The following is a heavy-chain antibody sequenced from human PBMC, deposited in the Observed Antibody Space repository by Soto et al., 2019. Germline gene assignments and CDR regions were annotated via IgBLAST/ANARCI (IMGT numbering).Heavy chain of an antibody. Sequence: GGSLRLSCVASGFTFSSYVMHWVRQAPGKGLEWVAVIPNTENKKYYADSVKGRFTISRDNSQNTLFLQMDSLMSEDTAVYYCARTAGGRVRGALDIWGQGTMVTVSS. J-gene: IGHJ3*02. V-gene: IGHV3-30-3*01. CDR1: GFTFSSYV. D-gene: IGHD6-13*01. CDR3: ARTAGGRVRGALDI. CDR2: IPNTENKK.